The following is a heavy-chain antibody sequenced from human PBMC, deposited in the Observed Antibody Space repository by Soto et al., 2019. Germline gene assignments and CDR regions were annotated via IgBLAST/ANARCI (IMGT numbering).Heavy chain of an antibody. Sequence: SETLSLTCTVSGCSVSSGSYCWSLIRQPPGKGLEWIGYIYYSGSTNYNPSLKSRVTISVDTSKNQFSLKLSSVTAADTAVYYCARDPRWFGESHFDYWGQGTLVTVSS. CDR1: GCSVSSGSYC. V-gene: IGHV4-61*01. J-gene: IGHJ4*02. CDR3: ARDPRWFGESHFDY. D-gene: IGHD3-10*01. CDR2: IYYSGST.